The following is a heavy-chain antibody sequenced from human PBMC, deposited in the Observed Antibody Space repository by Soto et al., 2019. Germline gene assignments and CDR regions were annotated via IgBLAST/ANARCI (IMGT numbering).Heavy chain of an antibody. CDR2: FDPEDGET. CDR3: ETVEYQLLSLNWFDP. V-gene: IGHV1-24*01. Sequence: ASVKVSCKVSGYTLTELSMHWVRQAPGKGLEWMGGFDPEDGETIYAQKFQGRVTMTEDTSTDTAYMGLSSLRSEDTAVYSCETVEYQLLSLNWFDPWGQGTLVTVSS. D-gene: IGHD2-2*01. J-gene: IGHJ5*02. CDR1: GYTLTELS.